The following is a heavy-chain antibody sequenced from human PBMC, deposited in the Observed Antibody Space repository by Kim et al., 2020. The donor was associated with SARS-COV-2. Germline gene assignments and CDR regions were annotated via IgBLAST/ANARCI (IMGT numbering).Heavy chain of an antibody. Sequence: GGSLRLSCAASGFTFSSYGMHWVRQAPGKGLEWVAVIWYDGSNKYYADSVKGRFTISRDNSKNTLYLQMNSLRAEDTAVYYCARDIRYLRSVYYYYGMDVWGQGTTVTVSS. CDR2: IWYDGSNK. V-gene: IGHV3-33*01. J-gene: IGHJ6*02. CDR3: ARDIRYLRSVYYYYGMDV. CDR1: GFTFSSYG. D-gene: IGHD3-9*01.